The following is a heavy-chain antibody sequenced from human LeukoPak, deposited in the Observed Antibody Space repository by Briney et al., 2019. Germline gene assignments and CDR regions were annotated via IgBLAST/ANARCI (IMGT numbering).Heavy chain of an antibody. CDR3: ARADSYGSILDY. Sequence: GGSLRLSCAASGFTFSNYWMSWVRQAPGKGLEWVASIDQYGRAKYYVDSVGGRFTFSRDNTKNSLHLQMNSLRAEDTAVYYCARADSYGSILDYWGQGTRVIDSS. CDR1: GFTFSNYW. J-gene: IGHJ4*02. CDR2: IDQYGRAK. V-gene: IGHV3-7*04. D-gene: IGHD5-18*01.